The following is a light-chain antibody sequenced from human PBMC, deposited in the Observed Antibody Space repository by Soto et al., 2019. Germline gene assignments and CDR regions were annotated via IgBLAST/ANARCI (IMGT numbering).Light chain of an antibody. CDR1: HFLLHTNGYNY. V-gene: IGKV2-28*01. Sequence: VVMTQSPLSLPVTPVEPASISFISSHFLLHTNGYNYLDRYLQKAGQSPQLLIYLGSNRASGVPDRFSGSGSGTDFTLKISRVEAEDIGVYYCMQALQPLTITFGQGTRLEIK. CDR3: MQALQPLTIT. J-gene: IGKJ5*01. CDR2: LGS.